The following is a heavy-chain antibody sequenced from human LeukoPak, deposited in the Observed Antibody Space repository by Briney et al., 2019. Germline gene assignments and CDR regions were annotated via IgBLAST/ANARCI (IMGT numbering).Heavy chain of an antibody. D-gene: IGHD3-22*01. V-gene: IGHV5-51*01. CDR3: ARRGSGYYGFDY. Sequence: MGITYPGDSDIRYSPPFQGQITISADKSISTAYLQWSSLKASDTAMYYCARRGSGYYGFDYWGQGTLVTVSS. J-gene: IGHJ4*02. CDR2: TYPGDSDI.